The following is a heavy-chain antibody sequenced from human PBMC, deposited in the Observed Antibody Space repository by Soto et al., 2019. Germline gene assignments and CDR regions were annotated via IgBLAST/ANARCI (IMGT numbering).Heavy chain of an antibody. CDR1: GGTFSSYA. CDR3: ARPFAYDYGERPVRGWVY. D-gene: IGHD4-17*01. CDR2: IIPIFGTA. J-gene: IGHJ4*02. Sequence: SVKVSYKASGGTFSSYAISWVRQAPGQGLEWMGGIIPIFGTANYAQKFQGRVTITADESTSTAYMELSSLRSEDTAVYYCARPFAYDYGERPVRGWVYWGQGTLVTVSS. V-gene: IGHV1-69*13.